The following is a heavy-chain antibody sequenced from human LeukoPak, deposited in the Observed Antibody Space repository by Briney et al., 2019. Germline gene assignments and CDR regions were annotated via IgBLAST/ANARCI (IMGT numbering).Heavy chain of an antibody. CDR1: GGSISSGGYS. J-gene: IGHJ4*02. D-gene: IGHD3-10*01. CDR2: IHHSGST. Sequence: SQTLSLTCAVSGGSISSGGYSWSWIRQPPGKGLEWIGYIHHSGSTYYNPSLKSRVTISVDRSKNQFSLKLSSVTAADTAVYYCAAMVRGVVDYWGQGTLVTVSS. CDR3: AAMVRGVVDY. V-gene: IGHV4-30-2*01.